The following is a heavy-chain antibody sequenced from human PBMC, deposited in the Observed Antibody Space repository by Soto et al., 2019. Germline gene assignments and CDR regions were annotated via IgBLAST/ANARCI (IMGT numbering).Heavy chain of an antibody. CDR3: AREVGATTFDAFDI. CDR1: GFTFSSHA. CDR2: ISYNGGNK. V-gene: IGHV3-30-3*01. J-gene: IGHJ3*02. Sequence: GGSLRLSCAGSGFTFSSHAMSWVRQAPGKGLEWVAAISYNGGNKYYADSVKGRFTISRDNSKNTLYLQMNSLRAEDTAVYYCAREVGATTFDAFDIWGQGTMVTVSS. D-gene: IGHD1-26*01.